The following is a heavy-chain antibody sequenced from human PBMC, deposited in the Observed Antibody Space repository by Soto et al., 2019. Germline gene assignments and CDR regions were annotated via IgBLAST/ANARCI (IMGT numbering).Heavy chain of an antibody. CDR1: GYTFTNFG. D-gene: IGHD2-15*01. V-gene: IGHV1-18*01. Sequence: QVQLVQSGAEVKKPGASVKVSCKASGYTFTNFGLIWVRQAPGQVPEWMGWVSADSGDTSYAQQLQGRVTMPRDTSTSTVYMELRSLRSDDTAMYYCARELPGYCSDSACLPGYWGQGTQVTVSS. CDR2: VSADSGDT. J-gene: IGHJ4*02. CDR3: ARELPGYCSDSACLPGY.